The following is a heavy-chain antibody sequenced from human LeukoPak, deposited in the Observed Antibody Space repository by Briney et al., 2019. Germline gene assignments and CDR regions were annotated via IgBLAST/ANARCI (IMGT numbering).Heavy chain of an antibody. CDR1: GYTFTGYY. Sequence: ASVKVSCKASGYTFTGYYMHWVRRAPGQGLEWMGWINPNSGGTNYAQKFQGRVTMTRDTSISTAYMELSRLRSDDTAVYYCARDRWYYYDGSGYYSDAFDIWGQGTMVTVSS. D-gene: IGHD3-22*01. V-gene: IGHV1-2*02. CDR3: ARDRWYYYDGSGYYSDAFDI. CDR2: INPNSGGT. J-gene: IGHJ3*02.